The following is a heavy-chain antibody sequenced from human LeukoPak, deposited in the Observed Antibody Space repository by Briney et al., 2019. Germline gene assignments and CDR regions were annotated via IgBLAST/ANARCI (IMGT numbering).Heavy chain of an antibody. J-gene: IGHJ3*02. Sequence: GGSLRLSCAASGFTFNTYTMNWVRQAPGKGLEWVSSISSGTSYIYYADSVKGRFTISRDNAKNSLYLQMNSLRAEDTAVYYCARDPTSSWETTFDIWGQGTMVTVSS. CDR1: GFTFNTYT. V-gene: IGHV3-21*01. CDR3: ARDPTSSWETTFDI. CDR2: ISSGTSYI. D-gene: IGHD1-26*01.